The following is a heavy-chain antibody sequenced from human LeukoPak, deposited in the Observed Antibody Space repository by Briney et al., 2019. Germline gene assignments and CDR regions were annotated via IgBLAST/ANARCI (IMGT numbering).Heavy chain of an antibody. D-gene: IGHD2-15*01. Sequence: PGGSLRLSCAASGFTFSNYAMSWVRQAPGRGLEWVSAITNSGGATSYADSVMGRFTISRDNSKNTLFLQMNSLRAEDTAVYYCAKGGCSGGSCYSDYYYYGMDVWGQGTTVTVSS. J-gene: IGHJ6*02. V-gene: IGHV3-23*01. CDR1: GFTFSNYA. CDR3: AKGGCSGGSCYSDYYYYGMDV. CDR2: ITNSGGAT.